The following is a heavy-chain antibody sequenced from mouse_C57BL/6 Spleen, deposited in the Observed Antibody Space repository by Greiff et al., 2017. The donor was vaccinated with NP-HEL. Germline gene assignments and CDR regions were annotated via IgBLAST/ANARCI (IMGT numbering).Heavy chain of an antibody. Sequence: VQLQQPGAELVKPGASVKLSCKASGYTFTSYWMHWVKQRPGQGLEWIGMIHPNSGSTNYNEKFKSKATLTVDKSSSTAYMQLSSLTSEDSAVYYCARSSLLLSFAYWGQGTLVTVSA. J-gene: IGHJ3*01. V-gene: IGHV1-64*01. CDR1: GYTFTSYW. CDR2: IHPNSGST. CDR3: ARSSLLLSFAY. D-gene: IGHD2-10*01.